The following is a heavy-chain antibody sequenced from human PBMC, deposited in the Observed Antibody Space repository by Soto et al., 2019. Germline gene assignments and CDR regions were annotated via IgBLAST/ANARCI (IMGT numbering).Heavy chain of an antibody. J-gene: IGHJ6*03. CDR2: IYTGGST. Sequence: EVQLVESGGGLVQPGGSLSLSCAASGFTVSSNYMSWVRQAPGKGLGWASVIYTGGSTYYADSVKGRFTISRHNSKNTLYLQMNSLRAEDTAVYYCARALNDFWSGYSTGDYYYYMDVWGKGTTVTVSS. D-gene: IGHD3-3*01. V-gene: IGHV3-53*04. CDR1: GFTVSSNY. CDR3: ARALNDFWSGYSTGDYYYYMDV.